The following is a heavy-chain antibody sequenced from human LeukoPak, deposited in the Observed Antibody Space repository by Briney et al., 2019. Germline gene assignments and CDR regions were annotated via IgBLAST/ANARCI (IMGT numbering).Heavy chain of an antibody. D-gene: IGHD3-10*01. Sequence: SQTLSLTCTVSGVSISSGGYYWSWIRQHPGKGLEWIGYIYYSGSTYYNPSLKSRVTISVGTSKNQFSLKLSSVTAADTAVYYCARDLRYRGGFDYWGQGTLVTVSS. CDR1: GVSISSGGYY. V-gene: IGHV4-31*03. J-gene: IGHJ4*02. CDR3: ARDLRYRGGFDY. CDR2: IYYSGST.